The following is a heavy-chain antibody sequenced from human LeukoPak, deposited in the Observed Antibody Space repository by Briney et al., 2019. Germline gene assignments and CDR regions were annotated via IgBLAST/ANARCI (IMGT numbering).Heavy chain of an antibody. D-gene: IGHD6-6*01. J-gene: IGHJ4*02. V-gene: IGHV4-59*02. Sequence: SETLSLTCNISGGSVSRDYWSWTRQAPGKGLEWIGHISDSGSPTYNPSLKSRVTMSLDTSKNQVSLRLSSVTAADTAVFYCARESIAAPFDYWGQGTLVTVSS. CDR2: ISDSGSP. CDR3: ARESIAAPFDY. CDR1: GGSVSRDY.